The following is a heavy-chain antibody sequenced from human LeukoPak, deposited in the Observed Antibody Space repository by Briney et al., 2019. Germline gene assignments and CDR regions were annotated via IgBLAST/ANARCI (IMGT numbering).Heavy chain of an antibody. J-gene: IGHJ6*02. CDR1: DGSINSYY. V-gene: IGHV4-59*01. Sequence: SETLSLTCSVSDGSINSYYWNWIRRPPGKGLEWIGYIYYNGNTNYSPSLKSRVTMSVDTSKNLFSLKVSSVTAADTAVYYCARGRSNYYGMDVWGQGTSVTVSS. CDR3: ARGRSNYYGMDV. CDR2: IYYNGNT. D-gene: IGHD1-26*01.